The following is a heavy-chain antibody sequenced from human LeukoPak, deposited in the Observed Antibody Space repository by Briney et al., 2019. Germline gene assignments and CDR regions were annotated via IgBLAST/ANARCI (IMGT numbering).Heavy chain of an antibody. CDR2: ISGGGAVT. V-gene: IGHV3-23*01. CDR3: AKEPRVATIEIFDY. CDR1: GFTFSSYA. J-gene: IGHJ4*02. Sequence: PGVTLSLSCAASGFTFSSYAMSWVRQAPGKGLEWVSSISGGGAVTYYADSVKGRFNISRDNSKNTVYLQMNSLRAEDTAVYYCAKEPRVATIEIFDYWGQGTLVTVSS. D-gene: IGHD5-12*01.